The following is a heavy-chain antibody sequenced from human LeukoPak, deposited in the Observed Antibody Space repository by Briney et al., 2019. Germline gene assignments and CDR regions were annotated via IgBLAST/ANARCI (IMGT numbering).Heavy chain of an antibody. J-gene: IGHJ5*02. CDR1: GGSFSGYY. CDR3: ARHLCSGGSCYSNWFDP. CDR2: IYYSGST. D-gene: IGHD2-15*01. Sequence: SETLSLTCAVYGGSFSGYYWSWIRQPPGKGLEWIGYIYYSGSTNYNPSLRSRVTISVDTSKNQFSLKLSSVTAADTAVYYCARHLCSGGSCYSNWFDPWGQGTLVTVSS. V-gene: IGHV4-59*08.